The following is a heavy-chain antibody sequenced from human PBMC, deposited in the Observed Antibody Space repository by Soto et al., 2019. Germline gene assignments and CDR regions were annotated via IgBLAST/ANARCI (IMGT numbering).Heavy chain of an antibody. Sequence: SVKVSCKASGGTFSSYAISWVRQAPGQGLEWMGGIIPIFGTANYAQKFQGRVTITADESTSTAYMELSSLRSEDTAVYYCAREWIVVVPAARLDYYGMDVWGQGTTVTVSS. D-gene: IGHD2-2*01. J-gene: IGHJ6*02. CDR1: GGTFSSYA. V-gene: IGHV1-69*13. CDR3: AREWIVVVPAARLDYYGMDV. CDR2: IIPIFGTA.